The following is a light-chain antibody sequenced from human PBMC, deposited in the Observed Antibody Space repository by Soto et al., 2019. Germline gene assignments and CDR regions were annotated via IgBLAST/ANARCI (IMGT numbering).Light chain of an antibody. Sequence: EVVLTQSTGTLSLSPGERATLSCRASQSVSSSYLAWYQQKPGQAPRLLIYGASSRATGIPDRFSGSGSGTDFTLTISRLEPEDFAVYYCQQYGSSPRTFGQGTKV. V-gene: IGKV3-20*01. CDR3: QQYGSSPRT. CDR1: QSVSSSY. CDR2: GAS. J-gene: IGKJ1*01.